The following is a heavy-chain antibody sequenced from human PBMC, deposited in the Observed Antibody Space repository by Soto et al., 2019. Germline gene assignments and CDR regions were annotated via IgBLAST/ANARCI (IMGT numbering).Heavy chain of an antibody. CDR2: ISSSSSYI. J-gene: IGHJ4*02. Sequence: GGSLRLSCAASGFTFSSYSMNWVRQAPGKGLEWVSSISSSSSYIYYADPVKGRFTISRDNAKNSLYLQMNSLRAEDTAVYYCARDQGEYYPFDYWGQGTLVTVSS. V-gene: IGHV3-21*01. CDR3: ARDQGEYYPFDY. D-gene: IGHD3-10*01. CDR1: GFTFSSYS.